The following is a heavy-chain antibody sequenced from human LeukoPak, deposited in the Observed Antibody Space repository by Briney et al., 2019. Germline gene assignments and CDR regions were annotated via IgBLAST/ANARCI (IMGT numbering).Heavy chain of an antibody. CDR2: IIPIFGTA. D-gene: IGHD4-17*01. Sequence: SVKVSCKASGYTFTSYGISWVRQAPGQGLEWMGGIIPIFGTANYAQKFQGRVTITADESTSTAYMELSSLRSEDTAVYYCARAGLRSPGHFDYWGQGTLVTVSS. J-gene: IGHJ4*02. CDR1: GYTFTSYG. V-gene: IGHV1-69*13. CDR3: ARAGLRSPGHFDY.